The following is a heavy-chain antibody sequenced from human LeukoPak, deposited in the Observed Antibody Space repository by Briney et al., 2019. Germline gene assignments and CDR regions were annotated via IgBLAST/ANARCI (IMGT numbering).Heavy chain of an antibody. CDR1: GFTFSSYA. Sequence: GSLRLSCAASGFTFSSYAMSWIRQPPGKGLEWIGEINHSGSTNYNPSLKSRVTISVDTSKNQFSLKLSSVTAADTAVYYCAVRRGRGLSDYWGQGTLVTVSS. CDR2: INHSGST. V-gene: IGHV4-34*08. J-gene: IGHJ4*02. CDR3: AVRRGRGLSDY. D-gene: IGHD3-16*01.